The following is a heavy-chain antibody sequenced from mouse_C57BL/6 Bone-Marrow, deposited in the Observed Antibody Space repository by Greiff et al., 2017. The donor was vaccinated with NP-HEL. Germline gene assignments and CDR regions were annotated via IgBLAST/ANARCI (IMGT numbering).Heavy chain of an antibody. CDR3: ASPYDYDVAWFAY. Sequence: EVQRVESGGDLVKPGGSLKLSCAASGFTFSIYGMSWVRQTPDKRLEWVATISSGGSYTYYPDSVKGRFTISRDNAKNTLYLQMSSLKSEDTAMYYCASPYDYDVAWFAYWGQGTLVTVSA. D-gene: IGHD2-4*01. V-gene: IGHV5-6*01. CDR2: ISSGGSYT. J-gene: IGHJ3*01. CDR1: GFTFSIYG.